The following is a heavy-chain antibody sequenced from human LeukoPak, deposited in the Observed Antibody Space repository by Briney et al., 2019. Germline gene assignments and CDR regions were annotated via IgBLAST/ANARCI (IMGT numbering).Heavy chain of an antibody. V-gene: IGHV1-2*04. Sequence: ASVKVSCKASGYTFTGYYMHWVRQAPGQGLEWMGWINPNSGGPNYAQKFQGWVTMTRDTSISTAYMELSRLRSDDTAVYYCARATRITMVRGVSSGGMDVWGKGTTVTVSS. J-gene: IGHJ6*04. CDR2: INPNSGGP. D-gene: IGHD3-10*01. CDR3: ARATRITMVRGVSSGGMDV. CDR1: GYTFTGYY.